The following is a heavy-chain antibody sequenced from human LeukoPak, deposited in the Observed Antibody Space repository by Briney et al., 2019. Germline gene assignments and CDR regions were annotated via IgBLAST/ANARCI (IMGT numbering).Heavy chain of an antibody. J-gene: IGHJ4*02. V-gene: IGHV3-74*01. CDR1: GFTFSSSW. CDR2: INSDGSST. Sequence: GSLRLSCAASGFTFSSSWMHWVRQAPGKGLVWVSRINSDGSSTSYADSVKGRFTTSRDNAKNTLYLQMSSLRGEDTAVYYCATEQGYWGQGTLVTVSS. D-gene: IGHD1/OR15-1a*01. CDR3: ATEQGY.